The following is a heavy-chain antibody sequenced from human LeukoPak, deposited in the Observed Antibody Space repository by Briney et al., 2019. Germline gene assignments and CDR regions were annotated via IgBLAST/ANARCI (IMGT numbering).Heavy chain of an antibody. J-gene: IGHJ4*02. Sequence: EASVRVSCKASGYTFTSNYMHWVRQAPGQGLEWMGIINPSGGSTSYAQKFQGRVAMTRDTSTSTVYMELSSLRSEDTAVYYCARGTRPMVRGVSYYFDYWGQGTLVTVSS. CDR2: INPSGGST. V-gene: IGHV1-46*01. D-gene: IGHD3-10*01. CDR3: ARGTRPMVRGVSYYFDY. CDR1: GYTFTSNY.